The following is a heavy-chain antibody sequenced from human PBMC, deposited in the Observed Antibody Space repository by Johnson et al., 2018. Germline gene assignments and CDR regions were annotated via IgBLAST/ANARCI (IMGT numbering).Heavy chain of an antibody. CDR1: GFFFSTYT. CDR2: ISSRSEYI. CDR3: AASPTWATTARGGYDP. D-gene: IGHD2-21*02. Sequence: VQLVESGGGLVEPGGSLRLSCTASGFFFSTYTLNWVRQAPGKGLELVSSISSRSEYIFYADSVKGRFTISRDNAKNSLYLQMNNLRADDTALYHCAASPTWATTARGGYDPWGQGTLVTVSS. V-gene: IGHV3-21*06. J-gene: IGHJ5*02.